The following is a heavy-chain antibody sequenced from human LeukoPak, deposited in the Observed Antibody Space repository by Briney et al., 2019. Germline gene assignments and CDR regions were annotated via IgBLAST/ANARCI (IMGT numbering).Heavy chain of an antibody. Sequence: SETLSLTCAVYGGSFSGYYWSWIRQPPGKGLEWIGEINHSGSTNYNPSLKSRVTISVDTSKNQFSLKLSSVTAADTAVYYCARHVEGIVVVSSYYFDYWGQGTLVTVSS. D-gene: IGHD2-2*01. CDR2: INHSGST. CDR1: GGSFSGYY. CDR3: ARHVEGIVVVSSYYFDY. V-gene: IGHV4-34*01. J-gene: IGHJ4*02.